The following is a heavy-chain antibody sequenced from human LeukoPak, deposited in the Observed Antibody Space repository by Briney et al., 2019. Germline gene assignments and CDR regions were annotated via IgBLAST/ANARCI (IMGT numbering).Heavy chain of an antibody. CDR1: GGTFSSYA. V-gene: IGHV1-69*04. CDR2: IIPILGIA. Sequence: SVKVSCKASGGTFSSYAISWVRQAPGQGLEWMGRIIPILGIANYAQKFQGGVTITADKSTSTAYMELSSLRSEDTAVYYCARRYCSGGSCYESHWGQGTLVTVSS. J-gene: IGHJ4*02. CDR3: ARRYCSGGSCYESH. D-gene: IGHD2-15*01.